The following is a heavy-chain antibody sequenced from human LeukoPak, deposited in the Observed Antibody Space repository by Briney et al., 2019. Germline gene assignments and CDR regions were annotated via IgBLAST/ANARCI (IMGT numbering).Heavy chain of an antibody. CDR3: AKPRPSYSSSWYDH. V-gene: IGHV3-64*04. D-gene: IGHD6-13*01. Sequence: PGGSLRLSCSASGFTFSSYAMHWVRQAPGKGLEYVSAISSNGGSTYYADSVKGRFTISRENSKNTLYLQMNSLRAEDTAVYYCAKPRPSYSSSWYDHWGQGTLVTVSS. CDR2: ISSNGGST. J-gene: IGHJ5*02. CDR1: GFTFSSYA.